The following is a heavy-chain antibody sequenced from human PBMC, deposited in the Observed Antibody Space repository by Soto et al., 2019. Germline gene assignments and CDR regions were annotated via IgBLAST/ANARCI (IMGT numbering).Heavy chain of an antibody. J-gene: IGHJ6*02. CDR3: ARDCSGGSCYPGMDV. CDR2: ISSSGYI. CDR1: GFNFNSYT. D-gene: IGHD2-15*01. V-gene: IGHV3-21*01. Sequence: PGGSLRLSCAASGFNFNSYTINWVRQAPGKRLEWLSSISSSGYIFSTDSVRGRFTISRDNAKNSVYLQINSLRAEGTAVYFCARDCSGGSCYPGMDVWGQGXTVTVYS.